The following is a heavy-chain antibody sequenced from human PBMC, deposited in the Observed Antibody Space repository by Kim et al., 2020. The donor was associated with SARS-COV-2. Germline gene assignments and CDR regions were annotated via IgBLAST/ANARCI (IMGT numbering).Heavy chain of an antibody. V-gene: IGHV3-7*01. D-gene: IGHD3-22*01. J-gene: IGHJ4*02. Sequence: GGSLRLSCAASGFTFSSYWMSWVRQAPGKGLEWVANIKQDGSEKYYVDSVKGRFTISRDNAKNSLYLQMNSLRAEDTAVYYCARAFRYDSSGYYYRTFDYWGQGTLVTVSS. CDR2: IKQDGSEK. CDR3: ARAFRYDSSGYYYRTFDY. CDR1: GFTFSSYW.